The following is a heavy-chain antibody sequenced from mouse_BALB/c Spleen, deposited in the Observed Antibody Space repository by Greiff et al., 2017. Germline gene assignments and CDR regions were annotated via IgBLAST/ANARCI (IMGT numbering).Heavy chain of an antibody. Sequence: QVQLQQSGAELAKPGASVKMSCKASGYTFTSYWMHWVKQRPGQGLEWIGYINPSTGYTEYNQKFKDKATLTADKSSSTAYMQLSSLTSEDSAVYYCARSWFDYWGQGTTLTVSS. CDR2: INPSTGYT. CDR1: GYTFTSYW. CDR3: ARSWFDY. V-gene: IGHV1-7*01. J-gene: IGHJ2*01.